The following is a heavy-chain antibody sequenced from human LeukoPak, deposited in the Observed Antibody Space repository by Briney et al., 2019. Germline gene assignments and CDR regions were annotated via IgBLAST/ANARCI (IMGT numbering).Heavy chain of an antibody. Sequence: GGSLRLSCAASGFTFSSYSTNWVRQAPGKGLEWVSSISSSSSYIYYADSVKGRFTISRDNAKNSLYLQMNSLRAEDTAVYYCARGPYYDSSGYYYYYYMDVWGKGTTVTVSS. CDR3: ARGPYYDSSGYYYYYYMDV. J-gene: IGHJ6*03. V-gene: IGHV3-21*01. CDR1: GFTFSSYS. D-gene: IGHD3-22*01. CDR2: ISSSSSYI.